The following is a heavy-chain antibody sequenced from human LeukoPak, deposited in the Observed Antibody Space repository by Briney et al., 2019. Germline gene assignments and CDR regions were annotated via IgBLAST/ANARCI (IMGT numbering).Heavy chain of an antibody. CDR3: AKDHYWSIDY. J-gene: IGHJ4*02. CDR1: GFTFSSYG. V-gene: IGHV3-74*01. D-gene: IGHD3-3*01. Sequence: GGSLRLSCAASGFTFSSYGMHWVRQAPGQGLVWVSRIKGDGISTNYADSVKGRFTISRDIAKNTLYLQMNSLRAEDTGVYYCAKDHYWSIDYWGRGTLVTVSS. CDR2: IKGDGIST.